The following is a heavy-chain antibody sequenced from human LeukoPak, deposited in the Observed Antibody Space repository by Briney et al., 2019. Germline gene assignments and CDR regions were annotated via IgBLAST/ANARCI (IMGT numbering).Heavy chain of an antibody. CDR3: SKDSCRSASCRGYFDY. Sequence: PGGSLTLSCTACVFIFSRYAMMWLRQSPGRGVVWISAISGSGGSTYYADCVKGRFTISRDNYKNTVYLQMNSLRDEDTAVYYCSKDSCRSASCRGYFDYWGRGTLVTVSS. V-gene: IGHV3-23*01. CDR1: VFIFSRYA. J-gene: IGHJ4*02. CDR2: ISGSGGST. D-gene: IGHD2-2*01.